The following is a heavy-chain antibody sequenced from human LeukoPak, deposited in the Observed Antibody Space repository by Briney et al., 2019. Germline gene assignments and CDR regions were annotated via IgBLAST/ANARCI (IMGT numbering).Heavy chain of an antibody. D-gene: IGHD5-12*01. V-gene: IGHV4-34*01. CDR2: INHSGST. Sequence: SETLSLTCAVYGGPFSGYYWSWIRQPPGKGLEWIGEINHSGSTNYNPSLKSRVTISVDTSKNQFSLKLSSVTAADTAVYYGARGPGGYSGYDRLDFDYWGQGTLVTVSS. J-gene: IGHJ4*02. CDR3: ARGPGGYSGYDRLDFDY. CDR1: GGPFSGYY.